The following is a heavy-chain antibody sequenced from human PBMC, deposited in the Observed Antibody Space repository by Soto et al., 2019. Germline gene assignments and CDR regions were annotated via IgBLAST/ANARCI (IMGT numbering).Heavy chain of an antibody. CDR3: ARDWSSQPPIRPNSI. V-gene: IGHV1-69*13. CDR2: IIPIFGTA. Sequence: VASVKVSCKASGGTFSSYAISWVRQAPGQGLEWMGGIIPIFGTANYAQKFQGRVTITADESTSTAYMELSSLRSEDTAVYYCARDWSSQPPIRPNSIWGQGTLVTVSS. D-gene: IGHD1-1*01. CDR1: GGTFSSYA. J-gene: IGHJ4*02.